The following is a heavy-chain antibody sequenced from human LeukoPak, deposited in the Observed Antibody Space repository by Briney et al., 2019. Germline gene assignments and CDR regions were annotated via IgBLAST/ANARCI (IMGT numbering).Heavy chain of an antibody. CDR2: ISYDGSNK. D-gene: IGHD2-15*01. Sequence: GGSLRLSCAASGFTFSSYGMHWVRQAPGKGLEWVAVISYDGSNKYYADSVKGRFTISRDNSKNTLYLQMNSLRAEDTAVYYCARAVVVAATPLPYFQHWGQGTLVTVSS. CDR3: ARAVVVAATPLPYFQH. CDR1: GFTFSSYG. J-gene: IGHJ1*01. V-gene: IGHV3-30*03.